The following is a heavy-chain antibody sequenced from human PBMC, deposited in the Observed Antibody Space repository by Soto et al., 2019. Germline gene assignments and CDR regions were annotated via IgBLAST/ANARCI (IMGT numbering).Heavy chain of an antibody. CDR1: GGSISSGGYS. CDR3: ARGLYYYDSSGFDY. Sequence: SETLSVTCAVSGGSISSGGYSWSWIRQPPGKGLEWIGYIYHSGSTYYNPSLKSRVTISVDRSKNQFSLKLSSVTAADTAVYYCARGLYYYDSSGFDYWGQGTLVTVSS. D-gene: IGHD3-22*01. J-gene: IGHJ4*02. V-gene: IGHV4-30-2*01. CDR2: IYHSGST.